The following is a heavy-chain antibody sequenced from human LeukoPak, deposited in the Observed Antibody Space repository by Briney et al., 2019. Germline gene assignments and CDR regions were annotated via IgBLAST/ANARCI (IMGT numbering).Heavy chain of an antibody. J-gene: IGHJ4*02. CDR3: TKDRYGEPYYFDY. V-gene: IGHV3-23*01. CDR2: ISGSGGST. Sequence: RAGGFLRLSCAASGFTFSSYAMSWVRQAPGKGLEWVSAISGSGGSTYYADSVKGRFTISRDNSKNTLWLQMNGLRAEDTAVYYCTKDRYGEPYYFDYWGQGTLVAVSS. CDR1: GFTFSSYA. D-gene: IGHD4-17*01.